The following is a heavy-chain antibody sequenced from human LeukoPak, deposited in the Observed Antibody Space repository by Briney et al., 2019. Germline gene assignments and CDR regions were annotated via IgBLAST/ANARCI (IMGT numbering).Heavy chain of an antibody. CDR2: IYYSGST. Sequence: SETLSLTCTVSGGSISSGDYYWSWIRQPPGKGLEWIGYIYYSGSTNYNPSLKSRVTISVDTSKNQFSLKLSSVTAADTAVYYCARVSGDYYDSSGEESWGQGTLVTVSS. V-gene: IGHV4-61*08. CDR1: GGSISSGDYY. D-gene: IGHD3-22*01. CDR3: ARVSGDYYDSSGEES. J-gene: IGHJ4*02.